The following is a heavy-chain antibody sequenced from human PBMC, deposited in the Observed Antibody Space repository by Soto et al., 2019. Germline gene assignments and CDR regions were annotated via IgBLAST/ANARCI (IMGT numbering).Heavy chain of an antibody. Sequence: QVQLVESGGGVVQPGRSLRLSCAASGFIFSRYFMHWVRQAPGKGLEWVALISDDGSTKYYADSVTGRLTISRDNSKNTLYLQMNSLSADDTAVYYCTRADLTVTLSVFDPWGQGTLVTVSS. J-gene: IGHJ5*02. CDR1: GFIFSRYF. D-gene: IGHD4-17*01. CDR3: TRADLTVTLSVFDP. CDR2: ISDDGSTK. V-gene: IGHV3-30-3*01.